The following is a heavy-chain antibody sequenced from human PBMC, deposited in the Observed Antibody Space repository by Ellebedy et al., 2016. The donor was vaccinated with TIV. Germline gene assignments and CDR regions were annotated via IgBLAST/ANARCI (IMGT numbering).Heavy chain of an antibody. V-gene: IGHV4-34*01. D-gene: IGHD2-21*01. Sequence: MPGGSLRLSCAVYGGSFTNYYWNWIRQSPGKGLEWIGEINHSGAINFNPSLTSRLTMSVDTSKNQFSVKMTSLTAADTAVYYCARGEGRGSVVERRNRYFDSWGQGALVTVSS. CDR3: ARGEGRGSVVERRNRYFDS. CDR2: INHSGAI. CDR1: GGSFTNYY. J-gene: IGHJ4*02.